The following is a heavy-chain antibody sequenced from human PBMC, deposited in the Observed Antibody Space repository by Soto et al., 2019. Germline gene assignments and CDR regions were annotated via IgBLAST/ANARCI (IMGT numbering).Heavy chain of an antibody. V-gene: IGHV1-18*01. CDR2: ISAYTGNT. CDR3: AVTKVVTPGAFDI. J-gene: IGHJ3*02. CDR1: GYTFTSYG. Sequence: ASVKVSCKASGYTFTSYGISWVRQAPGQGLECMGWISAYTGNTNYAQKLQGRVTMTRDTSTSTAYMELRSLRFDDTAVYYCAVTKVVTPGAFDIWGPGTLLTVS. D-gene: IGHD2-21*02.